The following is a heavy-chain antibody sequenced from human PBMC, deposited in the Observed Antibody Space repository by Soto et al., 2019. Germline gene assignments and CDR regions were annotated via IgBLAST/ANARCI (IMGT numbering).Heavy chain of an antibody. D-gene: IGHD6-19*01. J-gene: IGHJ4*02. CDR3: ARDSRQWLVSDY. V-gene: IGHV3-30*03. CDR2: ISYDGNNK. CDR1: GFNFSSYG. Sequence: PGGSLRLSCTDAGFNFSSYGIHWVRQAPGKGLEWVAVISYDGNNKYYAESVKGRRFTISRDNSKNTVYLQVNSLRVNDTAVYYCARDSRQWLVSDYWGQGTLVPVSS.